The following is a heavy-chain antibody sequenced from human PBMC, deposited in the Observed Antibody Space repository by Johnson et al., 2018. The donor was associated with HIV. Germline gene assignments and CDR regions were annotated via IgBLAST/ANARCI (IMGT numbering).Heavy chain of an antibody. D-gene: IGHD3-16*01. V-gene: IGHV3-13*01. J-gene: IGHJ3*01. Sequence: VQLVESGGGLVQRGGSLTLSCAASGSTFSSHTMHWVRQATGKGLEWVSAIGTAGDTYYPGSVKGRFTISRENAKNSLHLQMNSLRVGDTAVWRSGGRSMRSDAFDLWGPGTMVTVSS. CDR3: GGRSMRSDAFDL. CDR1: GSTFSSHT. CDR2: IGTAGDT.